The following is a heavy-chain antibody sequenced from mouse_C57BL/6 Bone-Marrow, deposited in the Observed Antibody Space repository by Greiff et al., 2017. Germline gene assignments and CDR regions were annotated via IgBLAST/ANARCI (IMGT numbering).Heavy chain of an antibody. CDR2: ISSGGDYI. CDR3: TREYYGSSYDYAMDY. V-gene: IGHV5-9-1*02. CDR1: GFTFSSYA. Sequence: DVKLQESGEGLVKPGGSLKLSCAASGFTFSSYAMSWVRQTPEKRLEWVAYISSGGDYIYYADTVKGRFTISRDNARNTLYLQMSSLKSEDTAMYYCTREYYGSSYDYAMDYWGQGTSVTVSS. J-gene: IGHJ4*01. D-gene: IGHD1-1*01.